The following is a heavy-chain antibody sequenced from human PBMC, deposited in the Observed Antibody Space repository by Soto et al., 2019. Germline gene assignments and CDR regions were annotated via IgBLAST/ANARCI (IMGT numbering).Heavy chain of an antibody. Sequence: GGSLRLSCAASGFTFSSYAMSWVRQGPGKGLEWVSAISGSGGSTYYADSVKGRFTISRDNSKNTLYLQMNSLRAEDTAVYYCAKGDSSVPPRGWFDPWGQGTLVTLSS. CDR1: GFTFSSYA. CDR3: AKGDSSVPPRGWFDP. D-gene: IGHD6-19*01. V-gene: IGHV3-23*01. J-gene: IGHJ5*02. CDR2: ISGSGGST.